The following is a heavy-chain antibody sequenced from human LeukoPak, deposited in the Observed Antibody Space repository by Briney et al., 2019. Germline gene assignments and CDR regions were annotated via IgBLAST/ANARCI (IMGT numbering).Heavy chain of an antibody. CDR1: GFTFSSYA. V-gene: IGHV3-30*18. CDR3: AKDRRGYSSGWDEGYYFDY. J-gene: IGHJ4*02. CDR2: ISYDGSNK. D-gene: IGHD6-19*01. Sequence: GGSLRLSCAASGFTFSSYAMSWVRQAPGKGLEWVAVISYDGSNKYYADSVKGRFTISRDNSKNTLYLQMNSLRAEDTAVYYCAKDRRGYSSGWDEGYYFDYWGQGTLVTVSS.